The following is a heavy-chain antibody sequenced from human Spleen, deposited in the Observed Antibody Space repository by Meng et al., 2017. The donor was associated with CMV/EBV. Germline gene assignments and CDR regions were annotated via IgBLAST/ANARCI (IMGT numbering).Heavy chain of an antibody. Sequence: KVSCKTSGYSFTTYWIGWVRQMPGKGLEWMGNIWPGDSDTTYSPSFQGQVTISADKSISTAYLQWSSLKASDTAMYYCARRGPTTVRNWFDPWGQGTLVTVSS. J-gene: IGHJ5*02. CDR3: ARRGPTTVRNWFDP. D-gene: IGHD4-17*01. CDR1: GYSFTTYW. V-gene: IGHV5-51*01. CDR2: IWPGDSDT.